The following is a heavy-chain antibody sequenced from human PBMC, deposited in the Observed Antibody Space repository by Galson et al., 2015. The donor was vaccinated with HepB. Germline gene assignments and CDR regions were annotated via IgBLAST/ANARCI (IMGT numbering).Heavy chain of an antibody. D-gene: IGHD3-22*01. CDR2: TSNDGTVD. CDR3: TREGQRMRARKGPQVRRFAFDF. J-gene: IGHJ3*01. Sequence: SLRLSCAASGFTFNDFGMHWVRQAPGKGLEWVAVTSNDGTVDYYADSVKGRFFISRDNSKNTVYLQMNSLRVEDTALFYCTREGQRMRARKGPQVRRFAFDFEGQGTIVTVSS. CDR1: GFTFNDFG. V-gene: IGHV3-30*03.